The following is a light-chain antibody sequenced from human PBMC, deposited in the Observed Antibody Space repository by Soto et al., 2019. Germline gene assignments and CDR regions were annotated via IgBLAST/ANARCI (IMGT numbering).Light chain of an antibody. Sequence: DIVLTQTPLSLVVTLGQPASISCKSSQSLAFRDGNIYLNWLQQRPGQPPRLLIYKTSNRFSGVPDRFSGSGVATEFTLRISKLEAEYVGVYYCAEAALLPHSFGQGTKVEIK. J-gene: IGKJ1*01. CDR1: QSLAFRDGNIY. V-gene: IGKV2-24*01. CDR3: AEAALLPHS. CDR2: KTS.